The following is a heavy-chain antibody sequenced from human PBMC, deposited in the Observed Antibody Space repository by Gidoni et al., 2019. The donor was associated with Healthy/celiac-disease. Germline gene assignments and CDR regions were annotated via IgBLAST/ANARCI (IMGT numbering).Heavy chain of an antibody. CDR3: ARDLPTPDTAMVTGAFDI. CDR2: ISSSSSTI. Sequence: EVQLVESGGGLVQPGGSLRLSCAASGFTFSSYSMNWVRQAPGKGLEWVSYISSSSSTIYYADSVKGRFTISRDNAKNSLYLQMNSLRDEDTAVYYCARDLPTPDTAMVTGAFDIWGQGTMVTVSS. CDR1: GFTFSSYS. J-gene: IGHJ3*02. D-gene: IGHD5-18*01. V-gene: IGHV3-48*02.